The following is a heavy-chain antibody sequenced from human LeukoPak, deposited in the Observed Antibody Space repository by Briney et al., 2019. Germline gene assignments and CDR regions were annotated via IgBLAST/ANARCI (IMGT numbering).Heavy chain of an antibody. CDR2: IKQDGSEK. CDR3: ASSRGSYYTSSFDI. CDR1: GFTFSSYW. V-gene: IGHV3-7*01. Sequence: GGSLRLSCAASGFTFSSYWMSWVRQAPGKGLEWVANIKQDGSEKYYVDSVKGRFTISRDNAKNSLYLQMNSLRAEDTAVYYCASSRGSYYTSSFDIWGQGTMVTVSS. D-gene: IGHD1-26*01. J-gene: IGHJ3*02.